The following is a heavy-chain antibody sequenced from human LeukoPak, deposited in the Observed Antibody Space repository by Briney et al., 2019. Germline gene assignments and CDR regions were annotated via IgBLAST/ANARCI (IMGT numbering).Heavy chain of an antibody. CDR3: ARVGATPFDY. CDR1: GGSFSGYY. J-gene: IGHJ4*02. V-gene: IGHV4-34*01. D-gene: IGHD1-26*01. Sequence: SETLSLTCAVYGGSFSGYYWSWIRQPPGKGLEWIGEIYHSGSTNYNPSLKSRVTISVDKSKNQFSLKLSSETAADTAVYYCARVGATPFDYWGQGTLVTVSS. CDR2: IYHSGST.